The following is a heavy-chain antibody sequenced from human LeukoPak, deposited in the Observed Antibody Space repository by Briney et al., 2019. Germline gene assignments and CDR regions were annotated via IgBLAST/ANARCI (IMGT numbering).Heavy chain of an antibody. D-gene: IGHD5-18*01. J-gene: IGHJ4*02. CDR1: GYTHTELS. CDR2: FDPEDGET. V-gene: IGHV1-24*01. CDR3: ATNVDTAMANFDY. Sequence: ASVKVSCKVSGYTHTELSMHWVRQAPGKGLEWMGGFDPEDGETIYAQKFQGRVTMTEDTSTDTAYMELSSLRSEDTAVYYCATNVDTAMANFDYWGQGTLVTVSS.